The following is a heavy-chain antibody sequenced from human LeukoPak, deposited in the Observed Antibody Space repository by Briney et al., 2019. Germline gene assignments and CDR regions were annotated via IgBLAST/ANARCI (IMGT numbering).Heavy chain of an antibody. J-gene: IGHJ4*02. CDR1: GFTFTNYA. Sequence: PGGSLRLSCAASGFTFTNYAMTWVRQAPGKGLDWVSGMSGSGAGTYYADSVKGRFTISRDNSKYTLYLQMNSLRAEDTAIYYCARTRDILTGYSIDFWGQGTLVTVSS. CDR2: MSGSGAGT. V-gene: IGHV3-23*01. D-gene: IGHD3-9*01. CDR3: ARTRDILTGYSIDF.